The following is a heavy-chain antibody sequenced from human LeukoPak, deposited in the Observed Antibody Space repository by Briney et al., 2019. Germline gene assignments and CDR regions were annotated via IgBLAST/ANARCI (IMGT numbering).Heavy chain of an antibody. CDR3: ARVAIGFYSMDV. Sequence: PSETLSLTCTVSGGSISSGGYYWSWIRQHPGKGLEWIGYIYYSGSTYYNPSLKSRVTISVDTSKNQFSLKLSSVTAADTAVYYCARVAIGFYSMDVWGQGTTVTVSS. CDR2: IYYSGST. D-gene: IGHD2-21*01. CDR1: GGSISSGGYY. J-gene: IGHJ6*02. V-gene: IGHV4-31*03.